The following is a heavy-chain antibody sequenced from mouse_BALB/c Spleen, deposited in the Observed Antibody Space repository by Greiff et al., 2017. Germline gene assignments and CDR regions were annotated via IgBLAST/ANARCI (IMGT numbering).Heavy chain of an antibody. V-gene: IGHV2-9*02. D-gene: IGHD2-3*01. Sequence: VMLVESGPGLVAPSQSLSITCTVSGFSLTSYGVHWVRQPPGKGLEWLGVIWAGGSTNYNSALMSRLSISKDNSKSQVFLKMNSLQTDDTAIYFCSRGSDDNYCYFDVWGAGTTVTVSS. J-gene: IGHJ1*01. CDR3: SRGSDDNYCYFDV. CDR1: GFSLTSYG. CDR2: IWAGGST.